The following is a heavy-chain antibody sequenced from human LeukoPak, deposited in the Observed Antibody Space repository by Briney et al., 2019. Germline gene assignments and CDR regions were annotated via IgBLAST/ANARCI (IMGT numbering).Heavy chain of an antibody. V-gene: IGHV3-13*01. D-gene: IGHD1-1*01. J-gene: IGHJ4*02. CDR3: AGNDPDRGFDY. CDR1: GFTFSSYD. Sequence: GGSLRLSCAASGFTFSSYDMHWVRQATGKGLEWVSAIGTAGDTYYPGSVKGRFTISRENAKNSLYLQMNSLRAGDTAVYYCAGNDPDRGFDYWGQGTLVTVSS. CDR2: IGTAGDT.